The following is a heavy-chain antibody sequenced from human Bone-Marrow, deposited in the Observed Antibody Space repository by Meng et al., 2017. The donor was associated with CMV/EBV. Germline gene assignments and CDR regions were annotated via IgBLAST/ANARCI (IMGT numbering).Heavy chain of an antibody. CDR2: ISSSSSNI. D-gene: IGHD3-22*01. V-gene: IGHV3-48*04. Sequence: GESLKISCAASGFTFSSYSMNWVRQAPGKGLEWVSYISSSSSNIYYADSVKGRFTISRDNAKNSLYLQMNSLRAEDTAVYYCSRSGSHTYYYDSSGYYFDYWGQGTRVTVSS. CDR1: GFTFSSYS. CDR3: SRSGSHTYYYDSSGYYFDY. J-gene: IGHJ4*02.